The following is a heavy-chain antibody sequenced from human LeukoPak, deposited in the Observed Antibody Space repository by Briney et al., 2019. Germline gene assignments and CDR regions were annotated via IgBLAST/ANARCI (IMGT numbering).Heavy chain of an antibody. V-gene: IGHV3-7*01. D-gene: IGHD2-15*01. Sequence: GGSLRLSCAASGFTFSSYWMSWVRQAPGKGLEWVANIKQDGGAKYYVDSVKGRFTISRDNAKNSLYLQMNSLRAEDTAVYYCARDQVARDIVVVLTATGTIDYWGQGTLVTVSS. J-gene: IGHJ4*02. CDR3: ARDQVARDIVVVLTATGTIDY. CDR1: GFTFSSYW. CDR2: IKQDGGAK.